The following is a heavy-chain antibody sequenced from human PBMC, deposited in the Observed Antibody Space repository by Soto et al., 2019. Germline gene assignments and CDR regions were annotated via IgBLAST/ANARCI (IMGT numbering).Heavy chain of an antibody. V-gene: IGHV3-23*01. CDR1: GFTFSSYA. Sequence: PGGSLRLSCAASGFTFSSYAMSWVRQAPGKGLEWVSAISGSGGSTYYADSVKGRFTISRDNSKNTLYLQMNSLRAEDTAVYYCAKDRTALRYFDWLLVRYYGMDVWRQGTTVTVSS. J-gene: IGHJ6*02. CDR2: ISGSGGST. CDR3: AKDRTALRYFDWLLVRYYGMDV. D-gene: IGHD3-9*01.